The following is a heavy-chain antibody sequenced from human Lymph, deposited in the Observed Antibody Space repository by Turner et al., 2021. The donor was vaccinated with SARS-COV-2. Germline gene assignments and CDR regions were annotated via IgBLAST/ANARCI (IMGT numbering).Heavy chain of an antibody. CDR1: VFTFSSYS. CDR2: ITFTSSYI. Sequence: EVQLVASGGGLVKPGGSLRLSCTASVFTFSSYSMNWVRQAPGKGLEWVSSITFTSSYIYYADSVKGRFTISRDNDKNSLYLQMNRLRAEDTAVYYCARGSPDFPYYFDYWGQGTLVTVSS. D-gene: IGHD2-21*02. V-gene: IGHV3-21*01. CDR3: ARGSPDFPYYFDY. J-gene: IGHJ4*02.